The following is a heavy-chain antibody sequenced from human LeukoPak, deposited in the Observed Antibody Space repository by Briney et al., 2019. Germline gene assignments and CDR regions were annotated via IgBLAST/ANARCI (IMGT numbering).Heavy chain of an antibody. V-gene: IGHV4-4*09. J-gene: IGHJ4*02. D-gene: IGHD4-23*01. CDR3: AYSYDGKVVPFDC. CDR1: DGSISNSY. CDR2: IHSSGRT. Sequence: SETLSLTCTVSDGSISNSYWNWVRQPPGKELEWLGYIHSSGRTNYNPSLKSRITLLTDTSENQFSLRLTSVTAADTAVYYCAYSYDGKVVPFDCWGQGSLVTVSS.